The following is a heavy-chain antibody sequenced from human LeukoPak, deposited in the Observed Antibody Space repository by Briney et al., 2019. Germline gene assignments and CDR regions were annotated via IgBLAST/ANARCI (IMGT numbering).Heavy chain of an antibody. D-gene: IGHD6-19*01. V-gene: IGHV4-39*07. CDR3: ARVGMYSSGGYY. CDR2: IYYSGST. Sequence: SETLSLTCTVSGGSISSSSYYWGWIRQPPGKGLEWIGSIYYSGSTYYNPSLKSRVTISVDTSKNQFSLKLSSVTAADTAVYYCARVGMYSSGGYYWGQGTLVTVSS. J-gene: IGHJ4*02. CDR1: GGSISSSSYY.